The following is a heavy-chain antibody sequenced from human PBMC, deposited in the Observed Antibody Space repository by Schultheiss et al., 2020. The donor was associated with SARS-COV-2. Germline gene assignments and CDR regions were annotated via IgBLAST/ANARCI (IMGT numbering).Heavy chain of an antibody. Sequence: GGSLRLSCAASGFTFSSYAMSWVRQAPGKGLEWVSRVSSDGSSTSYADSLKGRFTISRDNSKNTLYLQMNSLRAEDTAVYYCAKWGDCTNGVCYGGFDYWGQGTLVTVSS. CDR1: GFTFSSYA. CDR2: VSSDGSST. CDR3: AKWGDCTNGVCYGGFDY. D-gene: IGHD2-8*01. V-gene: IGHV3-23*01. J-gene: IGHJ4*02.